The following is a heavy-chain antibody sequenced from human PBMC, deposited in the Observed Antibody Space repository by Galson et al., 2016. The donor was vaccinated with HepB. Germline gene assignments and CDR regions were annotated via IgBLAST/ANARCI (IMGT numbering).Heavy chain of an antibody. Sequence: SLRLSCAASGFIASNNHMTWVRQGPGKGLEWVSLISGRDITFYADSVKGRFTISRDNSKNTVFLQMNSLRVEDTAVYHCARDADFGVAYGMDVWGQGTTVTVSS. J-gene: IGHJ6*02. V-gene: IGHV3-53*01. D-gene: IGHD3-3*01. CDR2: ISGRDIT. CDR1: GFIASNNH. CDR3: ARDADFGVAYGMDV.